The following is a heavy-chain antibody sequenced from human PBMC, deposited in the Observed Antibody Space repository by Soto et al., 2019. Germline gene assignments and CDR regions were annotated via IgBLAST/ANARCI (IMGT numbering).Heavy chain of an antibody. CDR2: IYYSGST. Sequence: PSETLSLTCTVSGGSISSSSYYWGWIRQPPGKGLEWIGSIYYSGSTYYNPSLKSRVTISVDTSKNQFSLKLSSVTAADTAVYYCARQLAARLFDYWGQGTLVTVS. CDR1: GGSISSSSYY. CDR3: ARQLAARLFDY. D-gene: IGHD6-6*01. V-gene: IGHV4-39*01. J-gene: IGHJ4*02.